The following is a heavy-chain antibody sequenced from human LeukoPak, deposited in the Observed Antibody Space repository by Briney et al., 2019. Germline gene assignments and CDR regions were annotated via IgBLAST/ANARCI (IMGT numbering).Heavy chain of an antibody. Sequence: SVKVSCKASGYTFTSYGISWVRQAPGQGLEWMGGIIPIFGTANYAQKFQGRVTITTDESTSTAYMELSSLRSEDTAVYYCARAYGSGTPGYYYYMDVWGKGTTVTVSS. CDR1: GYTFTSYG. J-gene: IGHJ6*03. D-gene: IGHD3-10*01. V-gene: IGHV1-69*05. CDR3: ARAYGSGTPGYYYYMDV. CDR2: IIPIFGTA.